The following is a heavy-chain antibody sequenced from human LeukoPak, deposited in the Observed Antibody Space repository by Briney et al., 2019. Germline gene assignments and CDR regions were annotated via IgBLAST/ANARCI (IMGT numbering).Heavy chain of an antibody. CDR1: GGSISSGGYY. J-gene: IGHJ3*02. CDR3: AREGDDAFDI. D-gene: IGHD3-10*01. Sequence: SETLSLTCTVSGGSISSGGYYWSWIRQHPGMGLEWIGYIYYSGSTYYNPSLKSQVTISVDTSKNQFSLKLSSVTAADTAVYYCAREGDDAFDIWGQGTMVTVSS. V-gene: IGHV4-31*01. CDR2: IYYSGST.